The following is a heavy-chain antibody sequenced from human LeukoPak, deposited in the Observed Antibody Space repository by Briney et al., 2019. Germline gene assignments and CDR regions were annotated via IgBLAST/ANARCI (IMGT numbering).Heavy chain of an antibody. CDR1: GGSISSYY. Sequence: PSETLSLTCTVSGGSISSYYWSWIRQPPGKGLEWIGYIYYSGSTNYNPSLKSRVTISVDTSKNQFSLKLSSVTAADTAVYYSARRPHGRYYYYGTDVWGRGTTVTVSS. CDR3: ARRPHGRYYYYGTDV. V-gene: IGHV4-59*08. CDR2: IYYSGST. J-gene: IGHJ6*02.